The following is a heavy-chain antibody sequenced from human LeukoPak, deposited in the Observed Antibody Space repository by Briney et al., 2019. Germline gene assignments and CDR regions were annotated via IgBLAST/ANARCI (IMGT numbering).Heavy chain of an antibody. CDR2: FYRTGIT. CDR3: AREGGYGLWPHPDY. D-gene: IGHD5-18*01. J-gene: IGHJ4*02. Sequence: GSLRLSCAASGFTLNSYAMSWVRQAPGKGLEWIGSFYRTGITYYNSSLKSRVTISVDTSKNQFSLKLISVTAADTAVYYCAREGGYGLWPHPDYWGQGTLVTVSS. V-gene: IGHV4-38-2*02. CDR1: GFTLNSYA.